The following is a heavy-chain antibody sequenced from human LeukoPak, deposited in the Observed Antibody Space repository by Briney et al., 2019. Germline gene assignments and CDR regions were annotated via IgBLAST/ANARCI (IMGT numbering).Heavy chain of an antibody. CDR2: IRSKGYGGAT. Sequence: PGGSLRLSCAASGFSFEDYGMSWVRQAPGKGLEWVGFIRSKGYGGATEYAASVKGRFTISRDDSKSIAYLQMNSLKTDDTAVYYCTRGDPTNRWGQGTLVTVSS. J-gene: IGHJ5*02. V-gene: IGHV3-49*04. CDR3: TRGDPTNR. D-gene: IGHD1/OR15-1a*01. CDR1: GFSFEDYG.